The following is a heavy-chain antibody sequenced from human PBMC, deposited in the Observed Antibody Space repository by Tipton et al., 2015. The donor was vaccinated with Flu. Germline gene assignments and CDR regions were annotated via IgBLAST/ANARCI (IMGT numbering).Heavy chain of an antibody. D-gene: IGHD3-16*01. CDR3: ARDLWGEHPDY. CDR1: GFTFSSYG. Sequence: SLRLSCAASGFTFSSYGMTWVRQAPGKGLEWVSAISGDGGSTFYADSVKGRFTISRDNSKNTLYLHMNSLRAEDTAVYYCARDLWGEHPDYWGQGTLVTVSS. J-gene: IGHJ4*02. CDR2: ISGDGGST. V-gene: IGHV3-23*01.